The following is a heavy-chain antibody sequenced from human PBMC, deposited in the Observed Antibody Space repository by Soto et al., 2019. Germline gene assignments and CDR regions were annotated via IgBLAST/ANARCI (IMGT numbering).Heavy chain of an antibody. CDR3: ARGDYYGSGSWENWFDP. Sequence: ASVKVSCKASGYTLTSYDINWVRQATGQGLEWMGWMNPNSGNTGYAQKFQGRVTMTRNTSISTAYMELSSLRSEDTAVYYCARGDYYGSGSWENWFDPWGQGTLVTVSS. CDR1: GYTLTSYD. CDR2: MNPNSGNT. D-gene: IGHD3-10*01. J-gene: IGHJ5*02. V-gene: IGHV1-8*01.